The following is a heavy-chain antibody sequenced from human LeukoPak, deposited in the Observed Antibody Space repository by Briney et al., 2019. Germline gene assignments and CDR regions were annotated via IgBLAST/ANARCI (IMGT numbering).Heavy chain of an antibody. Sequence: SETLSLTCTVSGGSISSHYWSWIRQPPGKGLEWIGYIYYSGSTNYNPSLKSRVTISVDTSKNQFSLKLSSVTAADTAVYYCARDSVRQYNWFDPWGQGTLVTVSS. J-gene: IGHJ5*02. CDR1: GGSISSHY. D-gene: IGHD4-11*01. V-gene: IGHV4-59*11. CDR3: ARDSVRQYNWFDP. CDR2: IYYSGST.